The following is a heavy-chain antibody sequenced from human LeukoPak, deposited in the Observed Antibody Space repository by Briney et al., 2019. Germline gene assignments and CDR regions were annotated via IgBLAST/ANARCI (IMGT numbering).Heavy chain of an antibody. J-gene: IGHJ4*02. Sequence: PGGSLRLSCAASGFTFSSYAMSWVRQAPGKGLEWVSVISGSGGSTYYADSVKGRFTISRDNSKNTLYLQMNSLRAEDTAVYYCAKDLSYDGSGYYNWGQGTLVTVSS. D-gene: IGHD3-22*01. CDR3: AKDLSYDGSGYYN. CDR1: GFTFSSYA. V-gene: IGHV3-23*01. CDR2: ISGSGGST.